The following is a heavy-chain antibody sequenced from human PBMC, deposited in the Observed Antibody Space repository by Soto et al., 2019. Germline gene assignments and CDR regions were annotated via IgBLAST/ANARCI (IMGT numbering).Heavy chain of an antibody. J-gene: IGHJ5*02. Sequence: GASVQVSCKASGYTFTSYGISWVRQAPGQGLEWVGWISGYDVNTDYAHKFRGRVTMTTDTSTNTAYMDLRSLRSDDTAVYYCARHNSQWPNWFDPWGQGTPVTVSS. CDR2: ISGYDVNT. V-gene: IGHV1-18*01. CDR1: GYTFTSYG. D-gene: IGHD1-1*01. CDR3: ARHNSQWPNWFDP.